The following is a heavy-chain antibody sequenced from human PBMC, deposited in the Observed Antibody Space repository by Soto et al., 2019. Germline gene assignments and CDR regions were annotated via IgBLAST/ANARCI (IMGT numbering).Heavy chain of an antibody. CDR1: GFTVSRNY. D-gene: IGHD3-22*01. J-gene: IGHJ1*01. CDR2: IYSGGST. CDR3: AIDRVESGYLEYCQP. V-gene: IGHV3-53*01. Sequence: EVPRVESGGGLIQPGGSLRLSCAASGFTVSRNYMSWVRQAPGKGLEWVSVIYSGGSTYYADSVKGRFTISGDNSKNTLYLQMNSLRAEDTAVYYCAIDRVESGYLEYCQPWGQGTLVTVSS.